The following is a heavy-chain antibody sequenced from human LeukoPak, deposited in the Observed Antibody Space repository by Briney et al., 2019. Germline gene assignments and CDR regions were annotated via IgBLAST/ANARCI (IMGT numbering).Heavy chain of an antibody. CDR3: ATVIFDILTGYSPQ. D-gene: IGHD3-9*01. CDR1: GGSLRSSGDY. CDR2: ISNSGNT. J-gene: IGHJ4*02. Sequence: SETLSLTCTVSGGSLRSSGDYWTWIRQHPGKGLEWIGYISNSGNTNYNPPLKSRIAISVDTSENQFSLKLSSVTAADTAVYYCATVIFDILTGYSPQWGQGTLVTVSS. V-gene: IGHV4-31*03.